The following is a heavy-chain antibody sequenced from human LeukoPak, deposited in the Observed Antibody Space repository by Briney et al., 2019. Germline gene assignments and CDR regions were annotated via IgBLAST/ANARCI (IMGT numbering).Heavy chain of an antibody. Sequence: PSETLSLTCTVSGGSIGSYYWSWLRQPAGKGLEWIGHIYTSGSTNYNPSLESRVTMSVDTSKNQFSLKLSSVTAADTAVYYCARDGYGGNSGLDYWGQGTLVTVSS. CDR1: GGSIGSYY. V-gene: IGHV4-4*07. CDR3: ARDGYGGNSGLDY. CDR2: IYTSGST. D-gene: IGHD4-23*01. J-gene: IGHJ4*02.